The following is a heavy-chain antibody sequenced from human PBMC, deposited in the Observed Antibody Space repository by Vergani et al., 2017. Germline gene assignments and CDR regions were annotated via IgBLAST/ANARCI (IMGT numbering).Heavy chain of an antibody. CDR3: AKEYYYDSSGLFTYWYFDL. V-gene: IGHV3-23*01. CDR2: ISGSGGST. CDR1: GFTFSSYA. J-gene: IGHJ2*01. Sequence: EVQLLESGGGLVQPGGSLRLSCAASGFTFSSYAMSWVRQAPGKGLEWVSAISGSGGSTYYADSVKGRFTISRDNSKNTRYLQMNSLRAEDTAVYDCAKEYYYDSSGLFTYWYFDLWGRGTLVTVSS. D-gene: IGHD3-22*01.